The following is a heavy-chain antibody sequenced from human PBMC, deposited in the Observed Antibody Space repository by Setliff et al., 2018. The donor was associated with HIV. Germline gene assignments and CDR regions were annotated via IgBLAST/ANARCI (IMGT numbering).Heavy chain of an antibody. D-gene: IGHD3-3*01. CDR3: ARDRSSDYNFWSGYQYYFDY. CDR2: INHSGST. Sequence: SETLSLTCAVYGGSFSGYYWSWIRQPPGKGLEWVGEINHSGSTNYNPSLKSRISISVDTSKSQFSLKLTSLTAADTAVYYCARDRSSDYNFWSGYQYYFDYWGQGTLVTVSS. J-gene: IGHJ4*02. CDR1: GGSFSGYY. V-gene: IGHV4-34*01.